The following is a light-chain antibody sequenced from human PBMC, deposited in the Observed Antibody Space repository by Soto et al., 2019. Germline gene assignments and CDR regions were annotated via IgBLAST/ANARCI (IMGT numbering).Light chain of an antibody. Sequence: EIVLTQSPGTLSLSPGERATLSCRASQSVSSYLAWYQQKPGQAPRLLIYDASNRATGIPARFSGSGSGTDFTLTISSLEPEDFAVYYCQQRSNSGELTFGGGTKVDIK. CDR3: QQRSNSGELT. CDR2: DAS. J-gene: IGKJ4*01. CDR1: QSVSSY. V-gene: IGKV3-11*01.